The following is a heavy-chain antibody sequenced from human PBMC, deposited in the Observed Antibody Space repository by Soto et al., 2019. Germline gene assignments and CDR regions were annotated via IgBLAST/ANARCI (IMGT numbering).Heavy chain of an antibody. CDR3: ARSKGTAVAGTRVTFDY. D-gene: IGHD6-19*01. Sequence: GASVKVSCKASGYTFTSYAMHWVRQAPGQRLEWMGWINAGNGNTKYSQKFRGRVTITRDTSASTAYMELSSLRSEDTAVYYCARSKGTAVAGTRVTFDYWGQGTLVTVSS. V-gene: IGHV1-3*01. CDR1: GYTFTSYA. J-gene: IGHJ4*02. CDR2: INAGNGNT.